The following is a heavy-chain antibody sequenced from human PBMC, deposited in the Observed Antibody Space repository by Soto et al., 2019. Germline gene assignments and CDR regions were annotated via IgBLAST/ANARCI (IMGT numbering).Heavy chain of an antibody. CDR2: IVVGSGNT. D-gene: IGHD2-21*02. V-gene: IGHV1-58*01. Sequence: QMQLVQSGPEVKKPGTSVKVSCKASGFTFTSSAVQWVRQARGQRLEWIGWIVVGSGNTNYAQKFQERVTITRDMAPSTAYMELSSLRSEDTAVYYCAAEEAAYCGGDCYFYWGQGTLVTVSS. CDR1: GFTFTSSA. CDR3: AAEEAAYCGGDCYFY. J-gene: IGHJ4*02.